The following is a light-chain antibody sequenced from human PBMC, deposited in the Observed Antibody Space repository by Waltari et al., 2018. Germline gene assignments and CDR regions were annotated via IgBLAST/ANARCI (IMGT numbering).Light chain of an antibody. CDR2: SAS. Sequence: ETVMTQSPATLSAFPGERVTRSCGASQSISSHLAWYQQKPGQPPRLVIYSASSRATGVPVRFSGSGSGTDFTLTISSLQSEDFAVYYCQQYNNWPLTFGGGTKVEL. CDR1: QSISSH. J-gene: IGKJ4*01. V-gene: IGKV3-15*01. CDR3: QQYNNWPLT.